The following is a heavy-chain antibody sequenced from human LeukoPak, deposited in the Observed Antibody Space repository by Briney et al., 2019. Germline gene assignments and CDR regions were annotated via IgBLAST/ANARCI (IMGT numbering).Heavy chain of an antibody. Sequence: GGSLSLFCAACGFTVSSYSMNWVRQAPGKGLEWVSYISSSSTIYYADSVKGRFNISRDNVKNSLYMQMNSLRDEDTAVYHCARSFGLTDYWGQGTLVTVSS. CDR2: ISSSSTI. CDR1: GFTVSSYS. D-gene: IGHD3/OR15-3a*01. V-gene: IGHV3-48*02. J-gene: IGHJ4*02. CDR3: ARSFGLTDY.